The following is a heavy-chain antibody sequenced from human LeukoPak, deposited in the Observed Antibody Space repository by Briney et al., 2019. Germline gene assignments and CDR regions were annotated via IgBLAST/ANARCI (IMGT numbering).Heavy chain of an antibody. CDR3: AKDPIVFNSGNYYLGAFNM. J-gene: IGHJ3*02. D-gene: IGHD1-26*01. CDR1: GFTFSSCA. CDR2: ISGGGGKT. Sequence: GGSLRLSCEASGFTFSSCALSWVRQAPGQGLEWVSAISGGGGKTWYADSVKGRFTISRDNSKNTLYLQMSSLRAEDTALYYCAKDPIVFNSGNYYLGAFNMWGQGAMVTVSS. V-gene: IGHV3-23*01.